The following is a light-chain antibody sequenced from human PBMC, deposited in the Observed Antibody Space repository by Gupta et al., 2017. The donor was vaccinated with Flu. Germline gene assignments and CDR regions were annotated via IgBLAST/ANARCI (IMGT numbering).Light chain of an antibody. Sequence: QSVLTQPPSVSGAPGQRVTISCTGSSSNIGAGYDVHWYQQLPGAAPKLLIFGNSNRPSGVPHRLSCAKSGTTASLAITGLQAEDEADYYCQSYDSSRSIHVVFGGGTKLTVL. CDR3: QSYDSSRSIHVV. J-gene: IGLJ2*01. V-gene: IGLV1-40*01. CDR2: GNS. CDR1: SSNIGAGYD.